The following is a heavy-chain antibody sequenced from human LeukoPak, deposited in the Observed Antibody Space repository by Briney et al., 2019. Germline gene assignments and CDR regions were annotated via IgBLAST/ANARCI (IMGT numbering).Heavy chain of an antibody. CDR1: GFTFSSDA. J-gene: IGHJ4*02. CDR3: ANQDYGDYGSLFDY. D-gene: IGHD4-17*01. V-gene: IGHV3-23*01. CDR2: ISGSGGST. Sequence: GGSLRLSCAASGFTFSSDAMSWVRQAPGKGLEWVSAISGSGGSTYYADSVKGRFTISRDNSKNTLYLQMNSLRAEDTAVYYCANQDYGDYGSLFDYWGQGTLVTVSS.